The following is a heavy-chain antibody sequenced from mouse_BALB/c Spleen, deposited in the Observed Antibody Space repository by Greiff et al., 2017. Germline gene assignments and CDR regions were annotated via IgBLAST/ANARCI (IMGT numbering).Heavy chain of an antibody. CDR1: GYTFTSYV. J-gene: IGHJ1*01. D-gene: IGHD1-1*01. CDR2: INPYNDGT. Sequence: EVKLQESGPELVKPGASVKMSCKASGYTFTSYVMHWVKQKPGQGLEWIGYINPYNDGTKYNEKFKGKATLTSDKSSSTAYMELSSLTSEDSAVYYCARGNYGSSYRYFDVWGAGTTVTVSS. V-gene: IGHV1-14*01. CDR3: ARGNYGSSYRYFDV.